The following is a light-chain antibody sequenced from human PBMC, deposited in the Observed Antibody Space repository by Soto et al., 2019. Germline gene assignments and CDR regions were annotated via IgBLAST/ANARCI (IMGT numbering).Light chain of an antibody. J-gene: IGKJ1*01. CDR2: GAS. Sequence: EIVLTQSLCTLSLSPGERAILSCRASQSVSSFYLAWYQQRAGQAPRLLISGASTRTTGIPDRFSGSGSGTDITLTISRLEPEDFAVYYCQQYGSWPRTFGQGTKVEIK. CDR3: QQYGSWPRT. V-gene: IGKV3-20*01. CDR1: QSVSSFY.